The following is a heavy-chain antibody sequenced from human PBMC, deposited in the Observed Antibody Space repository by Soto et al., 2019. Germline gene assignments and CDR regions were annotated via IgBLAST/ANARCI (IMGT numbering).Heavy chain of an antibody. CDR3: ARGRGYCTNGVCYRY. J-gene: IGHJ4*02. V-gene: IGHV1-8*01. CDR1: VYTFTSYD. Sequence: GASVKVSCKASVYTFTSYDINWVRQATGQGLEWMGWMNPNSGNTGYAQKFQGRVTMTRNTSISTAYMDLSSLRSEDTAVYYCARGRGYCTNGVCYRYWGQGTLVTVSS. CDR2: MNPNSGNT. D-gene: IGHD2-8*01.